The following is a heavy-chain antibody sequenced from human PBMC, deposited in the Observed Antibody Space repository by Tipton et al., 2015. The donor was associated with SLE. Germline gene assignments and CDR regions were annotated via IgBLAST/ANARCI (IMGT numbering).Heavy chain of an antibody. D-gene: IGHD3-10*01. J-gene: IGHJ3*02. V-gene: IGHV4-4*07. CDR3: AGCGSGILDAFDI. CDR2: IYISGST. CDR1: GGSISSHY. Sequence: TLSLTCTVSGGSISSHYWSWIRQPAGKGLEWIGRIYISGSTNYTPSLKSRVTMSVDTSKNQFSLKLSSVTAADTAVYYCAGCGSGILDAFDIWGQGTMVTVSS.